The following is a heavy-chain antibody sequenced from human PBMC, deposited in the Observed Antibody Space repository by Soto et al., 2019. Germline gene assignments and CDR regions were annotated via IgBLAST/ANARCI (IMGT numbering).Heavy chain of an antibody. CDR3: ARAYSDAFDI. V-gene: IGHV3-11*01. D-gene: IGHD2-15*01. Sequence: ESGGGLVKPGGSLRLSCAVSGFTFSDYYMTWIRQAPGKGLEWVSYISSSGTGIYYADSVRGRFTISRDNAKNSLYLQMSSLRAEDTAVYYCARAYSDAFDIWGQGTMVTVSS. CDR1: GFTFSDYY. CDR2: ISSSGTGI. J-gene: IGHJ3*02.